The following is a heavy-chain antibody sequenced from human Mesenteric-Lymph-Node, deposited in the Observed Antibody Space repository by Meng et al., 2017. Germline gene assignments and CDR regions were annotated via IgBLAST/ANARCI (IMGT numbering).Heavy chain of an antibody. CDR3: VRELQLGY. CDR1: GFTFSIYS. J-gene: IGHJ4*02. CDR2: ITTSSTST. V-gene: IGHV3-21*01. D-gene: IGHD5-24*01. Sequence: EGPLVEAGGGLVKPGGSLRLSCAASGFTFSIYSMNWVRQAPGKGLEWVSSITTSSTSTYYADSVKGRFTISRDDAKNSLYLQMNSLRAEDTAVYYCVRELQLGYWGQGTLVTVSS.